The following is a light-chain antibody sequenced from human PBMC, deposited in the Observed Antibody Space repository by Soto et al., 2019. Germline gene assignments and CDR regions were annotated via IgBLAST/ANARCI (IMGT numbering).Light chain of an antibody. Sequence: EIVLTRSPGTLSLTPGERATLSCRASQSVSSNYLAWYQQKPGQAPRLLIYAASDRATGTPDRFSGSGSGPDFTLTITRLEPDDFAVYYCQYYDTFRTFGQGTKVDIK. V-gene: IGKV3-20*01. J-gene: IGKJ1*01. CDR2: AAS. CDR1: QSVSSNY. CDR3: QYYDTFRT.